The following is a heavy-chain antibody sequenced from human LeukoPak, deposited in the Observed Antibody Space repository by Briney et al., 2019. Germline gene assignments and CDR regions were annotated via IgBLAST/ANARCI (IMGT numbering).Heavy chain of an antibody. D-gene: IGHD3-10*01. Sequence: PSETLSLTCTVSGGSISSSSYYWGWIRQPPGKGLEWIGSIYYSGSTYYNPSLKSRVTISVDTSKNQFSLKLSSVTAADTAVYYCARQGAKPRYYYGSGSYYAPHFDYWGQGTLVTVSS. J-gene: IGHJ4*02. CDR1: GGSISSSSYY. CDR2: IYYSGST. V-gene: IGHV4-39*01. CDR3: ARQGAKPRYYYGSGSYYAPHFDY.